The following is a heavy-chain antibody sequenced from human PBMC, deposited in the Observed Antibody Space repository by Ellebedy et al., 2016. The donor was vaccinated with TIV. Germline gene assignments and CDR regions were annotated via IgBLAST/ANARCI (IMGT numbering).Heavy chain of an antibody. D-gene: IGHD2-2*01. CDR3: VRERMPTPT. Sequence: GESLKISCAASGFTFSPYAMAWVRQAPGKGLEWVSGIVGSGSQKYADSVKGRFTISRDNFKNSVYLQMDRLRVEDTALYYCVRERMPTPTWGQGTLVTVSS. J-gene: IGHJ5*02. V-gene: IGHV3-66*01. CDR1: GFTFSPYA. CDR2: IVGSGS.